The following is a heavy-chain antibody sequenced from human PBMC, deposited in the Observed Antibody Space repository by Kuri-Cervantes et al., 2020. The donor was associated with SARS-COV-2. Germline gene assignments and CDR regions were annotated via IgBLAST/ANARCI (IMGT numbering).Heavy chain of an antibody. D-gene: IGHD6-13*01. CDR1: GGTFSSYA. Sequence: SVKVSCKASGGTFSSYAISWVRQAPGQGLEGMGGIIPIFGTANYAQKFQGRVTITADEYTSTAYMELSSLRSEDTAVYYCARHQGGSSSRLWYAFDIWGQGTMVTVSS. CDR2: IIPIFGTA. J-gene: IGHJ3*02. CDR3: ARHQGGSSSRLWYAFDI. V-gene: IGHV1-69*13.